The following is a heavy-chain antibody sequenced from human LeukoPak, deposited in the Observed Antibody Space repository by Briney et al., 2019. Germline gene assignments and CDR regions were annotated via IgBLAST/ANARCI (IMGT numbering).Heavy chain of an antibody. CDR1: GGSVSSGSYY. CDR3: ARTPTAWNYFDY. V-gene: IGHV4-61*01. Sequence: SKTLSLTCTVSGGSVSSGSYYWSWIRQPPGKGLEWIGYIYYSGSTNYNPSLKSRVTISVDTSKNQFSLKLSSVTAADTAVYYCARTPTAWNYFDYWGQGTLVTVSS. D-gene: IGHD5-12*01. CDR2: IYYSGST. J-gene: IGHJ4*02.